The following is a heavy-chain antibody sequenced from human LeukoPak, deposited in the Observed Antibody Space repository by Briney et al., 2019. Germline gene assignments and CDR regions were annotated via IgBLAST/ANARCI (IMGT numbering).Heavy chain of an antibody. CDR3: ARGVVPAAFDI. CDR1: GFIFSAYS. CDR2: IKSDSSHI. V-gene: IGHV3-21*01. J-gene: IGHJ3*02. Sequence: GGPLRLSCAASGFIFSAYSMNWVRQAPGQGLEWVSSIKSDSSHISYANSVRGRFTISRDNGQNSLYLQINSLRVEDTAVYYCARGVVPAAFDIWGQGTMVTVSS. D-gene: IGHD2-2*01.